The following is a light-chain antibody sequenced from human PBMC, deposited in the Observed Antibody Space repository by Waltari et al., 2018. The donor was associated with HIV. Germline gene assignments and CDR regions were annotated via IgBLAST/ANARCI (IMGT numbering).Light chain of an antibody. V-gene: IGKV4-1*01. CDR3: QQYYSTPLT. Sequence: DIVMTQSPDSLAVSLGESATINCKSSQSVLYSPNNKNYLAWYQQKPGQPPKLLLYWASTRESAVPDRFSGSGSGTDFTLTISSLQAEDVAVYYCQQYYSTPLTFGGGTKVEIK. CDR2: WAS. J-gene: IGKJ4*01. CDR1: QSVLYSPNNKNY.